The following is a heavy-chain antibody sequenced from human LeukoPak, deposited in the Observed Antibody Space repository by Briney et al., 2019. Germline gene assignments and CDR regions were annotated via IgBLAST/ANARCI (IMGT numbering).Heavy chain of an antibody. Sequence: GGSLRLSCAASGFTFSNYAMRWVREAPGKGLEGVSTISGSGGSKYCADSVKGRFTISRDNSKNTLYLQMNSLRAEDTAVDYCAKDGAMIVVVIGRNAFDIWGQGTMVTVSS. V-gene: IGHV3-23*01. CDR2: ISGSGGSK. CDR3: AKDGAMIVVVIGRNAFDI. D-gene: IGHD3-22*01. CDR1: GFTFSNYA. J-gene: IGHJ3*02.